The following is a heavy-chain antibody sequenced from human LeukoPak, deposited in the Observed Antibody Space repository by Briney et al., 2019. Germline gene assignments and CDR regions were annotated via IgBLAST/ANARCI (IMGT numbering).Heavy chain of an antibody. CDR3: ARHQRGNSDAFDI. J-gene: IGHJ3*02. CDR2: IYYSGST. CDR1: GGSTSSYY. Sequence: SETLSLTCTVSGGSTSSYYWSWIRQPPGKGLEWIGYIYYSGSTNYNPSLKSRVTISVDTSKNQFSLKLTSVTAADTAVHYCARHQRGNSDAFDIWGQGTMVTVSS. V-gene: IGHV4-59*01. D-gene: IGHD4-23*01.